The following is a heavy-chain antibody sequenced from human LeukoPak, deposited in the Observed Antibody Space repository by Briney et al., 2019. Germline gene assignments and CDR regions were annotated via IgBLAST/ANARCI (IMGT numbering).Heavy chain of an antibody. CDR3: ARIVGSGSYYILYYYMDV. CDR2: IYYSGST. J-gene: IGHJ6*03. Sequence: SETLSLTCTVSGGSISSSSYYWGWIRQPPGKGLEWIGSIYYSGSTYYNPSLKSRVTISVDTSKNQFSLKLSSVTAADTAVYYCARIVGSGSYYILYYYMDVWGKGTTVTVSS. D-gene: IGHD3-10*01. CDR1: GGSISSSSYY. V-gene: IGHV4-39*07.